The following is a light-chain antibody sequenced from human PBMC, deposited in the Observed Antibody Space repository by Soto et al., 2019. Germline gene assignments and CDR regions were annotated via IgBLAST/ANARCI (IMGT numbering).Light chain of an antibody. CDR1: TSDVSIYNY. J-gene: IGLJ1*01. CDR3: CSYTSSTNYV. CDR2: GVS. Sequence: LTQPASVSGSPGQSITISCTGTTSDVSIYNYVSWYQQHPGKAPKLMIYGVSNRPSGVSNRFSGAKSGHTASLTISGLQVEDEADYYCCSYTSSTNYVFGPGTKV. V-gene: IGLV2-14*01.